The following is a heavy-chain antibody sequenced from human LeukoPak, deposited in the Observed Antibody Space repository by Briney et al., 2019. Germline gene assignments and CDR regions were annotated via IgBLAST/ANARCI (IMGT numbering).Heavy chain of an antibody. V-gene: IGHV4-59*01. CDR2: IYYSGST. CDR1: GGSISSYY. J-gene: IGHJ3*02. CDR3: AGSIAVAGTLVIDAFDI. Sequence: SETLSLTCTVSGGSISSYYWSWIRQPPGKGLEWIGYIYYSGSTNYSPSLKSRVTISVDTSKNQFSLKLSSVTAADTAVYYCAGSIAVAGTLVIDAFDIWGRGTMVTVSS. D-gene: IGHD6-19*01.